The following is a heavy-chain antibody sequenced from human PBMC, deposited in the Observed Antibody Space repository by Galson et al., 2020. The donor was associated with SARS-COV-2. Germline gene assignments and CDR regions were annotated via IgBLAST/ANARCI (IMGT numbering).Heavy chain of an antibody. CDR1: GGSFSGYY. J-gene: IGHJ6*03. V-gene: IGHV4-34*01. CDR3: ARVSTGLLWFGELKPLGYYMDV. CDR2: INHSGST. Sequence: SETLSLTCAVHGGSFSGYYWSWIRQPPGKGLEWIGEINHSGSTNYNPSLNSRLTISVDTSKNQFSLKLSSVTAADTAVYYCARVSTGLLWFGELKPLGYYMDVWGKGTTVTVSS. D-gene: IGHD3-10*01.